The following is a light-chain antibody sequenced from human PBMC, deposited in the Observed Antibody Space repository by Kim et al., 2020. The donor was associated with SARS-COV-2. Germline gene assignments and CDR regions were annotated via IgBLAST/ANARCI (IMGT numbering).Light chain of an antibody. CDR1: TSDIGDHKY. V-gene: IGLV2-14*03. CDR3: SSYSRAGSLYVV. J-gene: IGLJ2*01. Sequence: ITTSCTGTTSDIGDHKYVAWYQQRPGKAPKLIIYAVSDRPSGVSNRFSASKSGNTASPTISRLQAEDEADYYCSSYSRAGSLYVVFGGGTQLTVL. CDR2: AVS.